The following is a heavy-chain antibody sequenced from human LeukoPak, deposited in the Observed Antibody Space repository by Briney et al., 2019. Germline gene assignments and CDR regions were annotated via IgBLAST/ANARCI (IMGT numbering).Heavy chain of an antibody. CDR2: ISAYNGNT. J-gene: IGHJ5*02. CDR1: GYTFTSYG. D-gene: IGHD6-19*01. Sequence: ASVKVSCKASGYTFTSYGISWVRQAPGQGLEWMGWISAYNGNTNYAQKLQGRVTMTTDTSTSTAYMELGSLRSDDTAVYYCARTRRGVAVAVGEPFDPWGQGTLVTVSS. CDR3: ARTRRGVAVAVGEPFDP. V-gene: IGHV1-18*01.